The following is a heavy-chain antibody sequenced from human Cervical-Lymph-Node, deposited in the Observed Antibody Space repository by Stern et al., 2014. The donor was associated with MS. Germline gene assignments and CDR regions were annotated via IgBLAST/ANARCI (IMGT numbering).Heavy chain of an antibody. CDR1: GFTFTSSA. Sequence: QLVQTGPEVKKPGTSVKVSCKASGFTFTSSAVPWVRQARGQRLEWIGWIVAGSGNTHYAQKCQERVTITRDMSTSTAYMELSSLRSEDTAVYYCAAEPMYYSDSVGAFDIWGQGTMVTVSS. CDR3: AAEPMYYSDSVGAFDI. CDR2: IVAGSGNT. D-gene: IGHD3-22*01. J-gene: IGHJ3*02. V-gene: IGHV1-58*01.